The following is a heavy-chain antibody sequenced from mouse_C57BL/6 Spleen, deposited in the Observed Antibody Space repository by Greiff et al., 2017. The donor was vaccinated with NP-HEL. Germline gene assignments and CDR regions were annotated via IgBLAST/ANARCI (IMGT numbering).Heavy chain of an antibody. D-gene: IGHD1-1*01. J-gene: IGHJ2*01. CDR2: IDPEDGDT. V-gene: IGHV14-1*01. Sequence: EVKLQESGAELVRPGASVKLSCTASGFNIKDYYMHWVKQRPEQGLEWIGRIDPEDGDTEYAPKFQGKATMTADTSSNTAYLQLSSLTSEDTAVYYCTTGSPYITTVVGDYWGQGTTLTVSS. CDR3: TTGSPYITTVVGDY. CDR1: GFNIKDYY.